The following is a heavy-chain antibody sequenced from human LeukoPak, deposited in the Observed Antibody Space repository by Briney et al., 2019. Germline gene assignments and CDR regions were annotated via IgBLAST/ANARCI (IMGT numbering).Heavy chain of an antibody. CDR3: ARVVAARAWFDP. J-gene: IGHJ5*02. D-gene: IGHD2-15*01. CDR1: GGSISSSSYY. Sequence: PSETLSLTCTVSGGSISSSSYYWGWIRQPPGKGLEWIGSIYYSGSTYYNPSLKSRVTISVDTSKNQFSLKLSSVTAADTAVYYCARVVAARAWFDPWGQGTPVTVSS. V-gene: IGHV4-39*01. CDR2: IYYSGST.